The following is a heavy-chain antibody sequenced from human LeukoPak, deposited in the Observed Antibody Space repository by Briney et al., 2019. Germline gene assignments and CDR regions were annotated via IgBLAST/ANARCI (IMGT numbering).Heavy chain of an antibody. CDR1: GYTFTSYD. D-gene: IGHD3-10*01. Sequence: ASVKVSCKASGYTFTSYDINWVRQATGQGLEWMGWVSPNSGDTGYAQKFQGRVTMTRDTSTSTAYMELSSLTSDDTAVYYCARQDVVRGVRPFYWFDPWGQGTLVIVPS. V-gene: IGHV1-8*01. CDR3: ARQDVVRGVRPFYWFDP. J-gene: IGHJ5*02. CDR2: VSPNSGDT.